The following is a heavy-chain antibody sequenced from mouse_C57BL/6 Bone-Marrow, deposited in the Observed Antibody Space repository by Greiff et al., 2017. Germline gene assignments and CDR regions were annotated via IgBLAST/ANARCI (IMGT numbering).Heavy chain of an antibody. Sequence: EVKLMESGGGLVQPGGSMKLSCAASGFTFSDAWMDWVRQSPEKGLEWVAEIRNKANNHATYYAESVKGRFTISRDDSKSSVYLQMNSLRAEDTGIYYCTRGAKVVARYAMDYWGQGTSVTVSS. CDR1: GFTFSDAW. J-gene: IGHJ4*01. V-gene: IGHV6-6*01. CDR3: TRGAKVVARYAMDY. CDR2: IRNKANNHAT. D-gene: IGHD1-1*01.